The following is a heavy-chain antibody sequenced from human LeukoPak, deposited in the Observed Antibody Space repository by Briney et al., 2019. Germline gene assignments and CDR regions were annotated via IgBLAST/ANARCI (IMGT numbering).Heavy chain of an antibody. CDR1: GFTFRSYW. Sequence: PGGSLRLSCAASGFTFRSYWMHWVRQAPGKGLVWVSRINTDLSSTSYADSVKGRFTISRDNAKNTVYLQMNSLRVEDTAVYYCARVGYCSSGICYGMDVWGPGTTVSVSS. CDR3: ARVGYCSSGICYGMDV. V-gene: IGHV3-74*01. D-gene: IGHD2-2*01. CDR2: INTDLSST. J-gene: IGHJ6*02.